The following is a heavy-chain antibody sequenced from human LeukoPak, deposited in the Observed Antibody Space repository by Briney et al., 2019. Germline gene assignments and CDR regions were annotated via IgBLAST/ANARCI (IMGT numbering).Heavy chain of an antibody. V-gene: IGHV3-23*01. D-gene: IGHD3-3*01. Sequence: PGGSLRLSCAASGFTFSSYAMSWVRQAPGKGLEWVSAISGSGGSTYYADSVKGRFTISRDNSKNTLYLQMNSLRAEDTAVYYCAKGATYDFWSGYYLYYFDYWGQGTLVTVSS. J-gene: IGHJ4*02. CDR3: AKGATYDFWSGYYLYYFDY. CDR2: ISGSGGST. CDR1: GFTFSSYA.